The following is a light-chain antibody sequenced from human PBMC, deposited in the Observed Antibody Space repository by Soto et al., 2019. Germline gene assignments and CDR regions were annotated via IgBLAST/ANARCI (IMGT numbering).Light chain of an antibody. CDR1: RGHRRYA. CDR3: QTWDTGARVV. V-gene: IGLV4-69*01. J-gene: IGLJ2*01. CDR2: LSSDGSH. Sequence: QLVLTQSPSASASLGASVQLTCTLCRGHRRYAIAWHQQQPEKGPRYLMKLSSDGSHSKGDGIPDRFSGSSSGAERYLTISSLPSEDEADYYCQTWDTGARVVFGGGTKLTVL.